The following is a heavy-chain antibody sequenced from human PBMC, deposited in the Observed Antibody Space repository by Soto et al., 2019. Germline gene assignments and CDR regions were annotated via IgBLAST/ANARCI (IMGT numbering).Heavy chain of an antibody. CDR2: FYSTGST. D-gene: IGHD3-10*01. CDR3: ARAKIIRGVMDQFDY. V-gene: IGHV4-31*03. J-gene: IGHJ4*02. Sequence: QVQLQESGPRLVKPSQTLSLTCTVSGGSINTGGYFWSWIRQHPGKGLEWIGYFYSTGSTYYNPSLESRVTIAVDTSKNQLSLRLSSVTAADTAVYYCARAKIIRGVMDQFDYWGQGTLVTVSS. CDR1: GGSINTGGYF.